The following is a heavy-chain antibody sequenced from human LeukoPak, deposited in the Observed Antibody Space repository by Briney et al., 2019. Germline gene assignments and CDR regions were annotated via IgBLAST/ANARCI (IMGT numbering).Heavy chain of an antibody. J-gene: IGHJ5*02. V-gene: IGHV3-21*01. CDR2: ISSSSSYI. CDR3: ARDHAAPGRFDP. Sequence: GGSLRLSCAASGFTCSSYSMNWVRQAPGKGLEWVSSISSSSSYIYYADSVKGRFTISRDNAKNSLYLQMNSLRAEDTAVYYCARDHAAPGRFDPWGQGTLVTVSS. D-gene: IGHD6-6*01. CDR1: GFTCSSYS.